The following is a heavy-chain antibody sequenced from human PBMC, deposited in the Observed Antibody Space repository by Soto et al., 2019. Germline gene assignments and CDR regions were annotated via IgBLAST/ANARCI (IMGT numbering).Heavy chain of an antibody. V-gene: IGHV3-72*01. J-gene: IGHJ4*02. D-gene: IGHD3-22*01. CDR3: VRATYFSDSSGYTRCLDY. Sequence: GGSLRLSXAGSGFTLSDHYIDWVRQAPGKGLEWVGRSRDKPQGYSTAYAASVKGRFTTSRDESKNSAYLQMNSLKTEDTAVYYCVRATYFSDSSGYTRCLDYWGQGTLVTVSS. CDR2: SRDKPQGYST. CDR1: GFTLSDHY.